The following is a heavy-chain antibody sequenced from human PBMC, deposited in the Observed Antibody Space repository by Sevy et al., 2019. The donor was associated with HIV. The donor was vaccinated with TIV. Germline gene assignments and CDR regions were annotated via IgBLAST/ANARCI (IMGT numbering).Heavy chain of an antibody. CDR1: GYTLTELS. D-gene: IGHD2-2*02. Sequence: GPVKVSCKVSGYTLTELSMHWVRQAPGKGLEWMGGFDPEDGETIYAKKFQGRVTMTEATSTDTAYMELSSLRSEDTAVYYCATESWGIVVVPAAIVPGAFDIWGQGTMVTVSS. CDR3: ATESWGIVVVPAAIVPGAFDI. CDR2: FDPEDGET. J-gene: IGHJ3*02. V-gene: IGHV1-24*01.